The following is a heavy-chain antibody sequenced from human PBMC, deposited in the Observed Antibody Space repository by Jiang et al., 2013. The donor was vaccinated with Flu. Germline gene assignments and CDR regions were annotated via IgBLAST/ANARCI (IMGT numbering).Heavy chain of an antibody. CDR1: GGSFSGYY. J-gene: IGHJ6*02. Sequence: TLSLTCAVYGGSFSGYYWSWIRQPPGKGLEWIGEINHSGSTNYNPSLKSRVTISVDTSKNQFSLKLSSVTAADTAVYYCARAIAALRYYGMDVWGQGTTVTVSS. V-gene: IGHV4-34*01. CDR3: ARAIAALRYYGMDV. CDR2: INHSGST. D-gene: IGHD6-6*01.